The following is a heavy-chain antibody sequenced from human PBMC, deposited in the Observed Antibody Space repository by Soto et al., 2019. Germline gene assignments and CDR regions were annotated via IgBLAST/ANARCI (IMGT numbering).Heavy chain of an antibody. CDR3: AKDTGTHPA. V-gene: IGHV3-30*18. Sequence: QVQLVESGGGVVQPGRSLRLSCAASGFTFSSYGMHWVRQAPGKGLEWVAVISYDGSNKYYADSVKGRFTISRDNPKNTLYLQMNSLRAEDTAVYYCAKDTGTHPAWGQGTLVTVSS. J-gene: IGHJ5*02. CDR1: GFTFSSYG. D-gene: IGHD1-1*01. CDR2: ISYDGSNK.